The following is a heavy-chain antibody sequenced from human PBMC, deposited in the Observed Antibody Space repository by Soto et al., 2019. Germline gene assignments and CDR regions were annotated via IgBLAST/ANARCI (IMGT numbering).Heavy chain of an antibody. Sequence: SETLSLTCAVYGGSFSGYYWSWIRQPPGKGLEWIGEINHSGSTNYNPSLKSRVTISVDTSKNQFSLKLSSVTAADTAVYYCARGSRRYCSGGSCRRKNYYYYYMDVWGKGTTVTVSS. CDR1: GGSFSGYY. J-gene: IGHJ6*03. CDR3: ARGSRRYCSGGSCRRKNYYYYYMDV. CDR2: INHSGST. D-gene: IGHD2-15*01. V-gene: IGHV4-34*01.